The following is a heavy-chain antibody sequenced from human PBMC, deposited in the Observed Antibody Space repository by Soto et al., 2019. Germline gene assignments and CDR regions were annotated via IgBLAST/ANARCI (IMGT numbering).Heavy chain of an antibody. CDR3: TTDRVVVTAPYDY. CDR1: GFTFSNAW. Sequence: GGSLRLSCAASGFTFSNAWMNWVRQAPGKGLEWVGRIKSKTDGGTTDYAAPVKGRFPISRDDSKNTLYLQMNSLKTEDTAVYYCTTDRVVVTAPYDYWGQGTLVTVSS. J-gene: IGHJ4*02. D-gene: IGHD2-21*02. V-gene: IGHV3-15*07. CDR2: IKSKTDGGTT.